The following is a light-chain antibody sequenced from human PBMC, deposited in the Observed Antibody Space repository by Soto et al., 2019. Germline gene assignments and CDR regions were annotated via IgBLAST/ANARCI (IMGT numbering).Light chain of an antibody. CDR1: SGHSSYI. V-gene: IGLV4-60*02. CDR3: ESWDSNTRV. Sequence: QPVLTQSSSASASLGSSVKLTCTLSSGHSSYIIAWHQQQPGKAPRYLMKLEGSGSYNKGSGVPDRFSRSSSGADRYPTISNLQFEDEADYYCESWDSNTRVFGGETKLTVL. CDR2: LEGSGSY. J-gene: IGLJ3*02.